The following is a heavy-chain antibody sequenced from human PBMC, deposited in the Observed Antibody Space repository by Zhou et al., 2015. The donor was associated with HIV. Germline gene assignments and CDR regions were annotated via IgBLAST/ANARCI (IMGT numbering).Heavy chain of an antibody. V-gene: IGHV1-69*06. Sequence: QVLLVQSGAEVKKPGSSVKVSCEASGGTFSNYAVSWVRQAPGQGLEWMGAIIPMFGTVRYAQKFQGRVTLTADRSTNTAYMEMRSLRSEDTAVYYCASGGSMVRGVVLTPRHFDNWGQGTLVTVSS. CDR3: ASGGSMVRGVVLTPRHFDN. CDR2: IIPMFGTV. J-gene: IGHJ4*02. D-gene: IGHD3-10*01. CDR1: GGTFSNYA.